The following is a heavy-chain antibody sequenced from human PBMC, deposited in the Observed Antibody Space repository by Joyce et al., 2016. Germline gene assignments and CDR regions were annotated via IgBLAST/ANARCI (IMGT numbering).Heavy chain of an antibody. J-gene: IGHJ4*02. CDR2: IMDNSPFI. CDR3: GRVDPTEQPIDY. V-gene: IGHV3-21*01. CDR1: GFAFSTYT. D-gene: IGHD6-13*01. Sequence: EVQLVESGGGLVKPGGSLRLPCAASGFAFSTYTMSWVRQAPGKGLEWFSSIMDNSPFIYYADSLKGRFTISRDNAKNSLYLQMNSRRAEDTAVYYCGRVDPTEQPIDYWGQGTLVTVSS.